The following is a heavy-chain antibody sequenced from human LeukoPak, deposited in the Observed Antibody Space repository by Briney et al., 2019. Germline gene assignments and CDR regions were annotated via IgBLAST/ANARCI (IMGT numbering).Heavy chain of an antibody. D-gene: IGHD6-13*01. CDR3: ARGPSIAAAGTRGYYFDY. J-gene: IGHJ4*02. V-gene: IGHV4-34*01. Sequence: PSETLSLTCAVYVGSFRGYYWRWIRHPPGKGLVWIREIHHRGSTNYNPSLKSRVTISVDTSKNQISLKLSSVTAADTAVYYCARGPSIAAAGTRGYYFDYWGQGTLVTVSS. CDR2: IHHRGST. CDR1: VGSFRGYY.